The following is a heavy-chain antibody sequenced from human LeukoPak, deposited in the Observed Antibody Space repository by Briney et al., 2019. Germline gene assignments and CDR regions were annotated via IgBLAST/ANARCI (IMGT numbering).Heavy chain of an antibody. J-gene: IGHJ6*04. CDR1: GFTFSSYS. CDR2: ISSSSSYI. D-gene: IGHD3-10*01. Sequence: PGGSLRLSCAASGFTFSSYSMNWVRQAPGKGLEWVSSISSSSSYIYYADSVKGRFTISRDNAKNSLYLQMNSLRAEDTAAYYCARDLYYYGSGSYYNRPYYYGMDVWGKGTTVTVSS. CDR3: ARDLYYYGSGSYYNRPYYYGMDV. V-gene: IGHV3-21*01.